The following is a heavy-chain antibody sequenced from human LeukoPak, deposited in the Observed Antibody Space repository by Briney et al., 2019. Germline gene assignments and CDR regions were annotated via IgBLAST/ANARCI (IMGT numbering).Heavy chain of an antibody. J-gene: IGHJ4*02. CDR2: IKEDGSEK. CDR3: ASGRQLGY. Sequence: GGSLRLSCAASGFTFRNYWMSWIRQAPGKGLEWVANIKEDGSEKYYVDSVKGRSTISRDNARNSLYLQMNSLRAEDTAVYYCASGRQLGYWGQGTLVTVSS. D-gene: IGHD6-13*01. V-gene: IGHV3-7*01. CDR1: GFTFRNYW.